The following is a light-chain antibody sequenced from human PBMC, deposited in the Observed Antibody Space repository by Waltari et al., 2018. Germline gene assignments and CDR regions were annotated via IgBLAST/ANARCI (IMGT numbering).Light chain of an antibody. J-gene: IGLJ2*01. CDR1: SSAVGPYND. Sequence: QSALTQPASVSGSPGQSFTISCTGTSSAVGPYNDVSWYQQYPGKAPKLMIFDVSNRPSGVSNRFSGSKSGNTASLTISGLQAEDEADYYCNSYTRANTRVFGGGTKLTVL. V-gene: IGLV2-14*03. CDR3: NSYTRANTRV. CDR2: DVS.